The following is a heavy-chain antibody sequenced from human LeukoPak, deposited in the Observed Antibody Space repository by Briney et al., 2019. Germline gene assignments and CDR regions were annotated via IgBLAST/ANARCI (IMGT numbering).Heavy chain of an antibody. Sequence: PGGSLRLSCATSGFTFSRSSMNWVRQAPGKGLEWVSSISSSGSYKYYADSLKGRFTISRDNADNSLYLQMSNLGAEDTAMYYCARDSARSLPSSGYSDFDYWGQGTLVTVSS. J-gene: IGHJ4*02. V-gene: IGHV3-21*01. CDR1: GFTFSRSS. CDR3: ARDSARSLPSSGYSDFDY. CDR2: ISSSGSYK. D-gene: IGHD3-22*01.